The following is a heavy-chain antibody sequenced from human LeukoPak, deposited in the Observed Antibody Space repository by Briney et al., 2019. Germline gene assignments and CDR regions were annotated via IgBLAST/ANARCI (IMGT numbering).Heavy chain of an antibody. CDR3: ALTKSGSNYQYYFDY. CDR2: IIPILGIA. V-gene: IGHV1-69*04. Sequence: SVKVSCKASGGTFSSYAISWVRQAPGQGLEWMGRIIPILGIANYAQKFQGRVTITADKSTSTAYMELSSLRSEDTAVYYCALTKSGSNYQYYFDYWGQGTLVTVSS. D-gene: IGHD4-11*01. CDR1: GGTFSSYA. J-gene: IGHJ4*02.